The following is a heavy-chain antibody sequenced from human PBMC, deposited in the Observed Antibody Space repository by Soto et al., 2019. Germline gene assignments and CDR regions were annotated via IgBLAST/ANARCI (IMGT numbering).Heavy chain of an antibody. V-gene: IGHV3-23*01. CDR2: ISGSGGST. CDR1: GVSFSSYS. D-gene: IGHD3-3*01. J-gene: IGHJ6*03. CDR3: AKEFYDFWSGPGPMDV. Sequence: XXSRMLSCGASGVSFSSYSLRWVRQAPGKGLEWVSAISGSGGSTYYADSVQGRFTISRDNSKNTLYLQMNSLRAEDTAVYYCAKEFYDFWSGPGPMDVWGKGTTVTVSS.